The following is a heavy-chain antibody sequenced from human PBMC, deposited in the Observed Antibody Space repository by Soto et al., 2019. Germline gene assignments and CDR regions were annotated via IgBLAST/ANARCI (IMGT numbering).Heavy chain of an antibody. D-gene: IGHD1-1*01. CDR2: IYFQGST. CDR3: ARGGGPFMETFATYDS. V-gene: IGHV4-59*01. J-gene: IGHJ4*02. CDR1: GGYMRSNY. Sequence: PSETLSLTCAVSGGYMRSNYWSWIRQAPGKGLEWVGYIYFQGSTNYNPSLRSRVTILIDMSKNQFSLTVTSVTAADTAVYYCARGGGPFMETFATYDSWGPGSLVTSPQ.